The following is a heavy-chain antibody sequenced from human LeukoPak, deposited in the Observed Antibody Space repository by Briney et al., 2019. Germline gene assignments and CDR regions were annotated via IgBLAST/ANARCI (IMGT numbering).Heavy chain of an antibody. CDR2: IYYSGTT. Sequence: SETLSLTCTVSGGSISHYYWSWIRQPPGKGLEWIGYIYYSGTTNYNPSLKSRVTISVDASKNQFSLKLSSVTAADTAVYYCAREDPQTKVPEGMDVWGQGTTVTVSS. J-gene: IGHJ6*02. V-gene: IGHV4-59*01. CDR3: AREDPQTKVPEGMDV. CDR1: GGSISHYY. D-gene: IGHD4/OR15-4a*01.